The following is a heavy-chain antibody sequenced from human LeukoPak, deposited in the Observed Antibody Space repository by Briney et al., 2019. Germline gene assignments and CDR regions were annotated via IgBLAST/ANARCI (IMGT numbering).Heavy chain of an antibody. D-gene: IGHD5-12*01. Sequence: TPSETLSLTCTVSGGSISSYYWSWIRQPPGKGLEWIGYIYYSGSTNYNPSLKSRVTISVDTSKNQFSLKLSSVTAADTAVYYCARMVATVFRFDPWGQGTLVTVSS. V-gene: IGHV4-59*08. CDR2: IYYSGST. J-gene: IGHJ5*02. CDR3: ARMVATVFRFDP. CDR1: GGSISSYY.